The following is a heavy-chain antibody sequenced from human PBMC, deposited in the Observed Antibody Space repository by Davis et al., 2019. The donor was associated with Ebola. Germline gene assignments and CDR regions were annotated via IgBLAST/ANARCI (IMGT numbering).Heavy chain of an antibody. CDR1: GGSISSHY. CDR3: ARVGGDGSSHLEGLDS. V-gene: IGHV4-59*11. CDR2: INYSGRT. J-gene: IGHJ4*02. Sequence: MPSETLSLTCTVSGGSISSHYWSWVRQSPGKGLEWIADINYSGRTNYNPSLARRVTISIATSKNQFSLNLSSVTAADTAVYYCARVGGDGSSHLEGLDSWSQGTLVTVSS. D-gene: IGHD3-16*01.